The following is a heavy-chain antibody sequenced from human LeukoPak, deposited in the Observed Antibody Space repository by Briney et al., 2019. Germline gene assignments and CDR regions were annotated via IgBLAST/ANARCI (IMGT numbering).Heavy chain of an antibody. CDR3: AKARDSLGELSFH. D-gene: IGHD3-16*02. J-gene: IGHJ4*02. V-gene: IGHV3-23*01. Sequence: PGGSLRLSCAASGFTFNNYAMSWVRQAPGKGLEWVSSISDSGGATYYADSVKGRFTISRDNSKNTLYLQMNSLGAEDTAVYYCAKARDSLGELSFHGGQGTLVIVSS. CDR2: ISDSGGAT. CDR1: GFTFNNYA.